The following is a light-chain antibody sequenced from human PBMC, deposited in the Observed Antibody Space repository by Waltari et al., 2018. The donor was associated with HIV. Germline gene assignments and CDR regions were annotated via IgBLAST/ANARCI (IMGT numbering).Light chain of an antibody. J-gene: IGLJ2*01. V-gene: IGLV2-14*03. CDR3: CSFSITSTVV. Sequence: QSALTRPASVSGSPGQSITISCTGTSNDVGDSGYVSWYQQHPGKAPKLLIYDVSNRPSGVSNRFSGSKSGNTASLTISGLQTEDESDYYCCSFSITSTVVFGGGTKVTVL. CDR1: SNDVGDSGY. CDR2: DVS.